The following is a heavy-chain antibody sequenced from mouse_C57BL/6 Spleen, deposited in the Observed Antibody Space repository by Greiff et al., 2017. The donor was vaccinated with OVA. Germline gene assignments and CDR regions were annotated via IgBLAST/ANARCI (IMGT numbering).Heavy chain of an antibody. J-gene: IGHJ3*01. CDR1: GFTFSDYG. CDR3: ARVQTVVVPAFAY. Sequence: EVKVEESGGGLVKPGGSLKLPCAAFGFTFSDYGMHWVRQAPEKGLEWVAYISSGSSTIYYADTVKGRFTISRDNAKNTLFLQMTSLRSEDTAMNYCARVQTVVVPAFAYGGQGTLVTVSA. CDR2: ISSGSSTI. V-gene: IGHV5-17*01. D-gene: IGHD1-1*01.